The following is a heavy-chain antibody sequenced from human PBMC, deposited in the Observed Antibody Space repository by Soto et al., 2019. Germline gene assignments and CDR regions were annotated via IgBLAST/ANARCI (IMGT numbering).Heavy chain of an antibody. CDR3: ARDQGIVVVVAATYYFYYRMDV. D-gene: IGHD2-15*01. CDR2: IIPIFGTA. Sequence: ASVKVSCKASGGTFSSYAISWVRQAPGRGXEWMGGIIPIFGTANYAQKFQGRVTITADESTSTAYMELSSLRSEDTAVYYCARDQGIVVVVAATYYFYYRMDVWGQGTTVTVSS. V-gene: IGHV1-69*13. CDR1: GGTFSSYA. J-gene: IGHJ6*02.